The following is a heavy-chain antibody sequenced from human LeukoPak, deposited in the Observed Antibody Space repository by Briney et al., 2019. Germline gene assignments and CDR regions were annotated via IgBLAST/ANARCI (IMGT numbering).Heavy chain of an antibody. V-gene: IGHV4-59*08. CDR2: IYYSGST. CDR1: GGSISSYY. Sequence: SETLSLTCTVSGGSISSYYWSWIRQPPRKGLEWIGYIYYSGSTNYNPSLKSRVTISVDTSKNQFSLKLSSVTAADTAVYYCARHGDYDFWSGSNDYWGQGTLVTVSS. J-gene: IGHJ4*02. D-gene: IGHD3-3*01. CDR3: ARHGDYDFWSGSNDY.